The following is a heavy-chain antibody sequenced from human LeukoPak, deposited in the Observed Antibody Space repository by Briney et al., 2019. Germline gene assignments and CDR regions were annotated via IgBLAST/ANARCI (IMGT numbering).Heavy chain of an antibody. D-gene: IGHD3-16*01. CDR2: IDSAGSST. Sequence: GGSLRLSCAASGFTFSSYWMHWVRQAPGKGLVWVSRIDSAGSSTDYADSVKGRITISRDNAKDTLYLQMDSLRADDTAVYYCAKSSFGAFDIWGQGTMVTVS. J-gene: IGHJ3*02. V-gene: IGHV3-74*01. CDR1: GFTFSSYW. CDR3: AKSSFGAFDI.